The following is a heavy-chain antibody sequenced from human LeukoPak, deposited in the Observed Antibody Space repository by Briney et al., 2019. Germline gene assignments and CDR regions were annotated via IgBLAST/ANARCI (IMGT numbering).Heavy chain of an antibody. CDR1: GFTFSSYA. D-gene: IGHD6-13*01. J-gene: IGHJ4*02. CDR2: ISGSGGST. Sequence: GGSLRLSCAASGFTFSSYAMSWVRQAPGKGLDWVSTISGSGGSTYYADSVKGRFTISRDNSKNTLYLQMNSLRAEDTAVYYCAKDGSSSWYYYFDYWGQGTLVTVSS. CDR3: AKDGSSSWYYYFDY. V-gene: IGHV3-23*01.